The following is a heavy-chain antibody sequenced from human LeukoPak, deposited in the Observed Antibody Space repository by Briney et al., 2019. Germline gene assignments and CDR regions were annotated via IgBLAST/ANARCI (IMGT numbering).Heavy chain of an antibody. D-gene: IGHD4-17*01. V-gene: IGHV1-2*02. CDR1: GYTFTGFY. CDR3: ARPTHRLTVTTAIDY. J-gene: IGHJ4*02. CDR2: INPKNGAT. Sequence: ASVKVSCKPSGYTFTGFYIHWVRQAPGQGLQWMGWINPKNGATKYSQNFRGRLTMTRDTSIDTAYMELSSLTSDDTAIYYCARPTHRLTVTTAIDYWGQGTLVTVSS.